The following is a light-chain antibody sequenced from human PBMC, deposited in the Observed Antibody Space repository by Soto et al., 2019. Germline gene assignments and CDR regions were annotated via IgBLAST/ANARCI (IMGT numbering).Light chain of an antibody. Sequence: DIQMTQSPSTLSASVGDRVTITCRASQSISSWLAWFQQKTGKAPKLLIYKASSLQSGVPSRFSGSESGTEFNLTISSLQPDDFATYYCQQYNPYSSTFGQGTKLEIK. V-gene: IGKV1-5*03. CDR2: KAS. CDR3: QQYNPYSST. CDR1: QSISSW. J-gene: IGKJ2*01.